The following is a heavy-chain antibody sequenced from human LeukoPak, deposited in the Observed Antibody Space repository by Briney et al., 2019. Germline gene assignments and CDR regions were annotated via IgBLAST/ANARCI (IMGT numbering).Heavy chain of an antibody. CDR2: ISAYNGNT. J-gene: IGHJ3*02. D-gene: IGHD3-22*01. CDR3: ARDGRYYDSSGSDAFDI. V-gene: IGHV1-18*01. CDR1: GYTFTSYG. Sequence: GASVKVSCKASGYTFTSYGISWVRQAPGQGLEWMGWISAYNGNTNYAQKLQGRVTMTTDTSTSTAYMELRSLRSDDTAVYYCARDGRYYDSSGSDAFDIWGQGTMVTVSS.